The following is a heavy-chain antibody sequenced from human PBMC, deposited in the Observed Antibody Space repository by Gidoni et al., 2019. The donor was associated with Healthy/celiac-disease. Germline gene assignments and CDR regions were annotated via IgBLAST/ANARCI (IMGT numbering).Heavy chain of an antibody. Sequence: QVQLVQSGAEVKKPGSSVKVSCKASGGTFSSYAISWVRQAPGQGLEWMGGIIPIVGTANYAQKFQGRVTITADESTSTAYMELSSLRSEDTAVYYCARDLNVTIFGVVIRRWFDPWGQGTLVTVSS. V-gene: IGHV1-69*01. D-gene: IGHD3-3*01. CDR1: GGTFSSYA. J-gene: IGHJ5*02. CDR3: ARDLNVTIFGVVIRRWFDP. CDR2: IIPIVGTA.